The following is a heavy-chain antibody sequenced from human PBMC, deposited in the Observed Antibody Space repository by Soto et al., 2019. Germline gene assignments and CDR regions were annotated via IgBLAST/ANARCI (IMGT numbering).Heavy chain of an antibody. CDR2: IHYSGST. J-gene: IGHJ5*02. Sequence: SETLSLTCSVSGGSIRSSYWTWIRQPPGKGLEWIGYIHYSGSTNHNPSLRSRVTISLDMSKNQFSLKLSSVTAADTAVYYCARWERVNWFDPRGQGALVTVSS. CDR1: GGSIRSSY. CDR3: ARWERVNWFDP. D-gene: IGHD1-26*01. V-gene: IGHV4-59*01.